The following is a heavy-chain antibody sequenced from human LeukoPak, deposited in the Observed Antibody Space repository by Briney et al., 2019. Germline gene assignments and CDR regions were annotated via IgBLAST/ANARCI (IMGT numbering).Heavy chain of an antibody. V-gene: IGHV4-59*01. D-gene: IGHD5-24*01. J-gene: IGHJ4*02. CDR2: IYYSGST. CDR3: ARVRRDGYNQFDY. CDR1: GGSISSYY. Sequence: PSETLSLTCTVSGGSISSYYWSWIRQPPGKGLEWIGYIYYSGSTNYNPSLKSRVTISVDTSKNQFSLKLSSVTAADTAVYYCARVRRDGYNQFDYWGQGTLVTVSS.